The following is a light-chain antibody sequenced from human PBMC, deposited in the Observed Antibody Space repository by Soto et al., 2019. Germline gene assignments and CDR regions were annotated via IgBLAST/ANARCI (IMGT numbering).Light chain of an antibody. CDR1: SSKIESNT. CDR2: SNY. CDR3: AAWDDILNGYV. Sequence: QAVVTQPPSASGTPGQRVTISCSGSSSKIESNTVTWYQQLPGTAPKLVIYSNYDRPSGVPDRFSGSTSGTSASLVIRGLQSEDEADYYCAAWDDILNGYVFGDGTKLTVL. V-gene: IGLV1-44*01. J-gene: IGLJ2*01.